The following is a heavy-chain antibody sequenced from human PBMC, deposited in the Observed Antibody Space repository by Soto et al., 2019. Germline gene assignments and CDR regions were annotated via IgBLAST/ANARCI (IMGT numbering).Heavy chain of an antibody. CDR3: ARVPSYYDFWSGQGMDV. Sequence: GGSLRLSCAASGFTFSSYGMHWVRQAPGKGLEWVAVIWYDGSNKYYADSVKGRFTISRDNSKNTLYLQMNSLRAEDTAVYYCARVPSYYDFWSGQGMDVWGQGTTVTVSS. V-gene: IGHV3-33*01. J-gene: IGHJ6*02. CDR1: GFTFSSYG. CDR2: IWYDGSNK. D-gene: IGHD3-3*01.